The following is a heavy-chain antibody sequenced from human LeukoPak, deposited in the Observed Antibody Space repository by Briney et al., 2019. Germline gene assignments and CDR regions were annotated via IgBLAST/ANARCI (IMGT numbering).Heavy chain of an antibody. Sequence: KSSETLSLTCTVSGGSISSSSYYWGWIRQPPGKGLEWIGSIYYSGSTYYNPSLKSRVTISVDTSKNQFSLKLSSVTAADTAVYYCARDCFGSSGYYYYYMDVWGKGTTVTVSS. J-gene: IGHJ6*03. CDR1: GGSISSSSYY. D-gene: IGHD3-22*01. CDR3: ARDCFGSSGYYYYYMDV. CDR2: IYYSGST. V-gene: IGHV4-39*07.